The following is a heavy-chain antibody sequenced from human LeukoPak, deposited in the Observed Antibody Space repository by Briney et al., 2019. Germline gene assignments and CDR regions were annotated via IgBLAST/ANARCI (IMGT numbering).Heavy chain of an antibody. CDR1: GFTFSSYG. J-gene: IGHJ4*02. CDR3: AKGRLAYCGGDCYLIDY. Sequence: PGGSLRLSCAASGFTFSSYGMHWVRQAPGKGLEWVAVVSYDGNNKYHAGSVKGGFTISRDNSKSTLYLQMNSLRVEDTAVYYCAKGRLAYCGGDCYLIDYWGQGTLVTVSS. V-gene: IGHV3-30*18. D-gene: IGHD2-21*02. CDR2: VSYDGNNK.